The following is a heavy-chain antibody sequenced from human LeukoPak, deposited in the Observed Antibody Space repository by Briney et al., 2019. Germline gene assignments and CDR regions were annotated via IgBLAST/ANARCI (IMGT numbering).Heavy chain of an antibody. CDR3: ARDIACSGGSCYSVWFDP. J-gene: IGHJ5*02. Sequence: SETLSHTCTVSGGSISSYYWSWIRQPAGKGLEWIGRIYTSGSTNYNPSLKSRVTMSVDTSKNQFSLKLSSVTAADTAVYYCARDIACSGGSCYSVWFDPWGQGTLVTVSS. V-gene: IGHV4-4*07. CDR1: GGSISSYY. CDR2: IYTSGST. D-gene: IGHD2-15*01.